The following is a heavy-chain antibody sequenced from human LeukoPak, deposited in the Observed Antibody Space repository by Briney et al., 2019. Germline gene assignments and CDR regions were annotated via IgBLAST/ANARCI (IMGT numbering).Heavy chain of an antibody. D-gene: IGHD2-8*01. CDR3: AKDTSIGKYCTNGVCSPFDY. Sequence: GSLRLSCAASGFTFSSYAMHWVRQAPGKGLEWVAVISYDGSNKYYADSVRGRFTISRDNSRNTLYLQMISLRPEDTAVYYCAKDTSIGKYCTNGVCSPFDYWGQGTLVTVSS. CDR1: GFTFSSYA. J-gene: IGHJ4*02. V-gene: IGHV3-30*04. CDR2: ISYDGSNK.